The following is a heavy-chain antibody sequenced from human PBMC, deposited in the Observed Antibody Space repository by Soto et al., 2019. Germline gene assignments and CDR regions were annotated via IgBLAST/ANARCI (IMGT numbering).Heavy chain of an antibody. CDR1: GYSFTSYW. CDR3: ARRPSGYSYPWYFDL. V-gene: IGHV5-51*01. Sequence: PGESLKICCKGSGYSFTSYWIGWVRQMPGKGLEWMGIIYPGDSDTRYSPSFQGQVTISADKSISTAYLQWSSLKASDTAMYYCARRPSGYSYPWYFDLWGRGTLVTVSS. CDR2: IYPGDSDT. D-gene: IGHD5-18*01. J-gene: IGHJ2*01.